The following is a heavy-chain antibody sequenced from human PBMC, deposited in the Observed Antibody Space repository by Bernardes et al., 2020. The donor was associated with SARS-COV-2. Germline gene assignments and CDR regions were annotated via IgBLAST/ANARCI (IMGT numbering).Heavy chain of an antibody. CDR2: IYYSGST. J-gene: IGHJ4*02. Sequence: SETLSLTCTVSGGSISSYYWSWIRQPPGKGLEWIGYIYYSGSTNYNPSLKSRVTISVDTSKNQFSLKLSSVTAADTAVYYCARVGDYYDSSGWGMITKWGQGTLVTVSS. D-gene: IGHD3-22*01. V-gene: IGHV4-59*01. CDR1: GGSISSYY. CDR3: ARVGDYYDSSGWGMITK.